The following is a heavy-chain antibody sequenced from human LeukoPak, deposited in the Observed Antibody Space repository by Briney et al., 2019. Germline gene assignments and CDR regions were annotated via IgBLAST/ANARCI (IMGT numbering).Heavy chain of an antibody. J-gene: IGHJ6*02. CDR2: ISGSGDST. CDR3: ARSFWNDLEYYYNGLDV. CDR1: GFTFSSYE. Sequence: GGSLTLSCAGSGFTFSSYEMTWVRQAPGKGLEWVSAISGSGDSTYYAGSVKGRFTISRDNSKNTLHLRMNSMRAEDTAVYYCARSFWNDLEYYYNGLDVWDQGTTVTVSS. D-gene: IGHD1-1*01. V-gene: IGHV3-23*01.